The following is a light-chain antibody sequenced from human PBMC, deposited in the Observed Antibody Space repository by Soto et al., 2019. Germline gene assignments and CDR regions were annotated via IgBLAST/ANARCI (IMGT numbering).Light chain of an antibody. J-gene: IGKJ1*01. CDR3: LQDYGGSWT. Sequence: QMTQCPSSLSASVGEKIIITCRASRDVGSDVSWYQQKPGQAPKLLIYAASNLYTRVPSRFSGSRSGTEFTLTISSLQPEDFASYYCLQDYGGSWTFGQGTKVEIE. CDR2: AAS. V-gene: IGKV1-6*01. CDR1: RDVGSD.